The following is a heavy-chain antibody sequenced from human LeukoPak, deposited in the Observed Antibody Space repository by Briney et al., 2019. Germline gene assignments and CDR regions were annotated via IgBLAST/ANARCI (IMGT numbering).Heavy chain of an antibody. J-gene: IGHJ3*02. CDR1: GFTFSTYA. Sequence: PGGSLRLSCAASGFTFSTYAMSWVRQAPGKGLEWVSGISGSGSSTFDADSVKGRFTISRDNSKNTLYLQMDSLRAEDTAKYYCAKSLLTTASGTGRAFDIWGQGTVVTVSA. CDR3: AKSLLTTASGTGRAFDI. V-gene: IGHV3-23*01. D-gene: IGHD1-26*01. CDR2: ISGSGSST.